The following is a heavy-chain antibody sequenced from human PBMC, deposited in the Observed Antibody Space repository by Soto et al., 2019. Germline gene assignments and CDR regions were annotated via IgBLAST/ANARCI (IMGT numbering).Heavy chain of an antibody. V-gene: IGHV3-48*01. J-gene: IGHJ4*02. D-gene: IGHD4-17*01. CDR1: GFTFSSYS. CDR2: ISSTSSTI. Sequence: GGSLRLSCAASGFTFSSYSMNWVRQAPGKGLEWVSYISSTSSTISYADSVRGRFTISRDNAKNSLYLQMNSLRAEDTAVYYCANSLTTVTPGYWGQGTLVTVSS. CDR3: ANSLTTVTPGY.